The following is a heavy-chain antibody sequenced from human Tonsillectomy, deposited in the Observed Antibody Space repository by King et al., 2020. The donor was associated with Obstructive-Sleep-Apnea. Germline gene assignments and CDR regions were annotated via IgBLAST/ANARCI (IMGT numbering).Heavy chain of an antibody. V-gene: IGHV4-39*01. J-gene: IGHJ4*02. D-gene: IGHD4-23*01. CDR1: GASVSSNTYY. CDR3: ATLYGGNSGSFQY. Sequence: QLQESGPGLVKPSGTLSLTCSVSGASVSSNTYYWAWIRQPPGKGLEWIGAIYHTGNTYYTPSLESRLAFSVDTSKNQFTLRLSSVTAADTPTYYCATLYGGNSGSFQYWGQGTLVTVSS. CDR2: IYHTGNT.